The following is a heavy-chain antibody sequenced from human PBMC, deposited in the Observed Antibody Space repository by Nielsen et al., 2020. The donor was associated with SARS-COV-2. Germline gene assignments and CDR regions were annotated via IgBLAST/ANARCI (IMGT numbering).Heavy chain of an antibody. J-gene: IGHJ4*02. CDR1: GYTFTSND. CDR3: ARGKWELLWFGESDY. V-gene: IGHV1-18*04. CDR2: INSYNGIT. D-gene: IGHD3-10*01. Sequence: ASVKVSCKASGYTFTSNDITWVRQAPGQGLEWMGWINSYNGITKYSQKFQGRVTMTTDTSTSTAYLEVSSLRPDDTAVYYCARGKWELLWFGESDYWGQGTLVTVSS.